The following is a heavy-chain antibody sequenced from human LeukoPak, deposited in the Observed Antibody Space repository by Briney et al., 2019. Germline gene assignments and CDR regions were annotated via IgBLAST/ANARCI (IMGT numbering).Heavy chain of an antibody. D-gene: IGHD3-16*01. CDR2: INHSGST. J-gene: IGHJ2*01. Sequence: SETLSLTCAVYGGSFSGYYWSWIRQPPGKGLEWIGEINHSGSTNYNPSLKSRVTIPVDTSKNQFSLKLSSVTAADTAVYYCARVGADWYFDLWGRGTLVTVSS. CDR1: GGSFSGYY. V-gene: IGHV4-34*01. CDR3: ARVGADWYFDL.